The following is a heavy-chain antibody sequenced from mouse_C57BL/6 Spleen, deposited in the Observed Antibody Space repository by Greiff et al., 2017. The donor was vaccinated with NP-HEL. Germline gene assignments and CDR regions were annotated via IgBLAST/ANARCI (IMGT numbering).Heavy chain of an antibody. D-gene: IGHD2-3*01. CDR3: AKGGYDGYYRDPWFAY. J-gene: IGHJ3*01. CDR2: IYPRSGNT. CDR1: GYTFTSYG. V-gene: IGHV1-81*01. Sequence: QVQLQQSGAELARPGASVKLSCKASGYTFTSYGISWVKQRTGQGLEWIGEIYPRSGNTYYNEKFKGKATLTADKSSSTAYMELRSLTSEDSAVYFSAKGGYDGYYRDPWFAYWGQGTLVTVSA.